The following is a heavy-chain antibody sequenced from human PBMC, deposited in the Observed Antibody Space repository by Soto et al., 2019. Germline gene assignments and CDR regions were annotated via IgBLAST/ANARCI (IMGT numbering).Heavy chain of an antibody. D-gene: IGHD6-25*01. Sequence: QVQLVQSGAAVKKPGASVKVSSKASGYTLTRYGISWVRQAPGKGPEWMGGISSDNGDTNNEQTFQGRVTMTTDTQTRTGYMKVRRQRSDDAAVYYCTREGTAPYYQYVTDVWGQGPPVTVSS. CDR2: ISSDNGDT. CDR3: TREGTAPYYQYVTDV. J-gene: IGHJ6*02. V-gene: IGHV1-18*01. CDR1: GYTLTRYG.